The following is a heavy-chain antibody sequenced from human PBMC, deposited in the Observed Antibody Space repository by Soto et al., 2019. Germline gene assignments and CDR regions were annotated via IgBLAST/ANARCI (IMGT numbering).Heavy chain of an antibody. CDR2: IYPGDSDT. Sequence: GQSLKNSCKGSGYSFTSYWIGWVRQMPGKGLEWMGIIYPGDSDTRYSPSFQGQVTISADKSISTAYLQWSSLKASDTAMYYCARIGVSSRQNWFDPWAEVTLITVSS. CDR1: GYSFTSYW. CDR3: ARIGVSSRQNWFDP. J-gene: IGHJ5*02. D-gene: IGHD2-8*01. V-gene: IGHV5-51*01.